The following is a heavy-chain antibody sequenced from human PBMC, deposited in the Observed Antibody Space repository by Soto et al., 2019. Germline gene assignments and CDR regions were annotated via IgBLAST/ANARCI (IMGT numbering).Heavy chain of an antibody. CDR3: ARGELLWFGELLR. D-gene: IGHD3-10*01. Sequence: QVQLVQSGAEVKKPGASVKVSCTASGYTLTSYEIKWVRQATGQGLEWMGWMNPNSGDTGYAQKFQGRVTMTRNTSISTAYMELSSLRSEDTAVYYCARGELLWFGELLRWGQGTLVTVSS. J-gene: IGHJ4*02. V-gene: IGHV1-8*01. CDR2: MNPNSGDT. CDR1: GYTLTSYE.